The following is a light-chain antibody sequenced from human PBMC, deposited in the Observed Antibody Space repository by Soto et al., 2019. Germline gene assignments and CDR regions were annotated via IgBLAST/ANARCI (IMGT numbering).Light chain of an antibody. J-gene: IGKJ4*01. Sequence: EIVLTQSPATLSFPPGERATLSCRASQSVSSYLAWYQQKPGQAPRLLIYDASNRATGIPARFRGSGSGTXXTLXISSLEPEDFAVYYCQPRSNWLFTFGGGTKVEIK. V-gene: IGKV3-11*01. CDR2: DAS. CDR3: QPRSNWLFT. CDR1: QSVSSY.